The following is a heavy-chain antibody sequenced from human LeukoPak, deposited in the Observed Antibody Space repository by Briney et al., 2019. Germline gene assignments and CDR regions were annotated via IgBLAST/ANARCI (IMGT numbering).Heavy chain of an antibody. V-gene: IGHV3-30*01. CDR1: GFTFSSYA. CDR3: ARDYGDYHYFDY. D-gene: IGHD4-17*01. Sequence: GRSLRLSCAASGFTFSSYAMHWVRQAPGKGLEWVAVISYDGSNKYYADSVKGRFTISRDNSKNTLYLQMNSLRAEDTAVYYCARDYGDYHYFDYWGQGTLVPVSS. CDR2: ISYDGSNK. J-gene: IGHJ4*02.